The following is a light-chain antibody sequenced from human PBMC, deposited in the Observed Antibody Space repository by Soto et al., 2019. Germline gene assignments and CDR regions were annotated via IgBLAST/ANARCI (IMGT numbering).Light chain of an antibody. CDR3: QQYNNWPT. V-gene: IGKV3D-15*01. Sequence: DIVMTQSPATLSVSPGDRATLSCRASQSLSTHFAWYQQKPGQAPRLLIYGASTRATGIPARFSGSGSGTDVTLALSVLQPEDYVVYYCQQYNNWPTFGQGTKVEVK. CDR1: QSLSTH. J-gene: IGKJ1*01. CDR2: GAS.